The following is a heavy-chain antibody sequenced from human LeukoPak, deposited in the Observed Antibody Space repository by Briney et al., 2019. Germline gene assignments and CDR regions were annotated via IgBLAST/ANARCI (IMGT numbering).Heavy chain of an antibody. V-gene: IGHV3-23*01. J-gene: IGHJ6*03. CDR3: ARDRTGQQLISRKEYYYMDV. CDR1: GFTFSTFA. CDR2: IFPSGGEI. D-gene: IGHD4-11*01. Sequence: GGSLRLSCAASGFTFSTFAMIWVRQPPGKGLEWVSSIFPSGGEIHYADSVRGRFTISRDNSKSTLSLQMNSLRAEDTAIYYCARDRTGQQLISRKEYYYMDVWGKGTTVTISS.